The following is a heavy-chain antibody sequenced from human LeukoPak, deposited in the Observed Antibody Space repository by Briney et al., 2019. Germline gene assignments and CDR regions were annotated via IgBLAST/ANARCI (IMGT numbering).Heavy chain of an antibody. CDR3: ASSLYGSGDFDY. D-gene: IGHD3-10*01. CDR2: IIPILGIA. V-gene: IGHV1-69*04. CDR1: GGTFSSYA. J-gene: IGHJ4*02. Sequence: GSSVKVSCKASGGTFSSYAISWVRQAPGRGLEWMGRIIPILGIANYAQKFQGRVTITADKSTSTAYMELSSLRSEDTAVYYCASSLYGSGDFDYWGQGTLVTVSS.